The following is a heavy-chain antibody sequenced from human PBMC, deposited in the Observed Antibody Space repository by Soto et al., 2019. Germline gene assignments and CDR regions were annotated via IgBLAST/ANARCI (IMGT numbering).Heavy chain of an antibody. CDR3: ARESEDLTSNFDY. CDR2: ISSTTNYI. Sequence: PRLSCAASGFTFTRYSMNWVRQAPGKGLEWVSSISSTTNYIYYGDSMKGRFTISRDNAKNSLYPEMNSLRAEDTAVYYCARESEDLTSNFDYWGQGTLVTVSS. V-gene: IGHV3-21*06. J-gene: IGHJ4*02. CDR1: GFTFTRYS.